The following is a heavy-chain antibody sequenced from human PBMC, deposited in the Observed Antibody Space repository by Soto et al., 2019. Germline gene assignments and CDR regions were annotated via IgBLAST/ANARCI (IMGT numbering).Heavy chain of an antibody. Sequence: PGGSLRLSCAASGFTFSSYDVNWVRQAPGKGLEWVSYISSSGDVMYHAESVKGRFTISRDNAKSSLYLQMNSLRAEDTAVYYCARVQLWLRNYYMDVWGQGTTVTVSS. J-gene: IGHJ6*02. CDR3: ARVQLWLRNYYMDV. D-gene: IGHD5-18*01. CDR2: ISSSGDVM. V-gene: IGHV3-48*03. CDR1: GFTFSSYD.